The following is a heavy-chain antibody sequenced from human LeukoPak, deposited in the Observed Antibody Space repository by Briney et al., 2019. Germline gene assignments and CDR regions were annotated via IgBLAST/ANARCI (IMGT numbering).Heavy chain of an antibody. V-gene: IGHV3-33*01. D-gene: IGHD4-23*01. CDR1: GFTFSGFG. J-gene: IGHJ4*02. Sequence: PGGSLRLSCAASGFTFSGFGMHWVRQAPGKGLEWVAVIWYDGSNKYYADSVKGRFTISRDNPKNTLYVQTNSLRAEDTAVYYCARGRGADYGDNSGYFDYWGQGTLVTVSS. CDR3: ARGRGADYGDNSGYFDY. CDR2: IWYDGSNK.